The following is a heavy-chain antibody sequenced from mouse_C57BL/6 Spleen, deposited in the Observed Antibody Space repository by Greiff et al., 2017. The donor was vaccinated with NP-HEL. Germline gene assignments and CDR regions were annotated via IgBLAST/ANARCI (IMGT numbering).Heavy chain of an antibody. CDR2: ISYSGST. V-gene: IGHV3-1*01. CDR3: ARNRHYYAMDY. J-gene: IGHJ4*01. CDR1: GYSITSGYD. Sequence: DVKLQESGPGMVKPSQSLSLTCTVTGYSITSGYDWHWIRHFPGNKLEWMGYISYSGSTNYNPSLKSRISITHDTSKNHFFLKLNSVTTEDTATYYGARNRHYYAMDYWGQGTSVTVSS.